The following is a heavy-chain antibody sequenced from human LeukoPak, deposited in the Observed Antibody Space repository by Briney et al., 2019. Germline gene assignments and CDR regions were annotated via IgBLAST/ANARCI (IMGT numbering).Heavy chain of an antibody. CDR3: ARVLVGTFGYYFDY. V-gene: IGHV1-18*01. J-gene: IGHJ4*02. Sequence: ASVKVSCKASGGTFSSYAISWVRQAPGQGLEWMGWISAYNGNTNYAQKLQGRVTITRDTSASTAYMELSSLRSEDTAVYYCARVLVGTFGYYFDYWGQGTLVTVSS. CDR2: ISAYNGNT. CDR1: GGTFSSYA. D-gene: IGHD1-26*01.